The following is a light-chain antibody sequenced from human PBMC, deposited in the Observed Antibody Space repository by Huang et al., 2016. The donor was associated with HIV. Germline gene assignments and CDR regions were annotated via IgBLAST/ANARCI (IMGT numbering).Light chain of an antibody. CDR2: GAS. J-gene: IGKJ4*01. CDR1: QNVNTN. CDR3: QQYNNWPPLT. Sequence: EVVMPQSPAILSGSPGERATLSCRASQNVNTNLAWYKQNPGQAPRLLIYGASTRATGIPARFSGRGSETEFTLTISSLQSEDFAIYYCQQYNNWPPLTFGGGTKVEIK. V-gene: IGKV3-15*01.